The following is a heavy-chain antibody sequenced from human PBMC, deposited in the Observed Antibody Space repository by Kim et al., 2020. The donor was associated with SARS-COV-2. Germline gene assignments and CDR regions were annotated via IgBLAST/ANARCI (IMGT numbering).Heavy chain of an antibody. D-gene: IGHD3-3*01. J-gene: IGHJ4*02. CDR2: INWIGKT. Sequence: SETLSLTCNVSGRSLSSSSNNWNWIRQAPGKGLEWIGSINWIGKTDYNPSPKSRATIPVDTSKNQFPLNLNAVTAADPAVYPCAYWRHPEDYWGQGALVT. V-gene: IGHV4-39*06. CDR3: AYWRHPEDY. CDR1: GRSLSSSSNN.